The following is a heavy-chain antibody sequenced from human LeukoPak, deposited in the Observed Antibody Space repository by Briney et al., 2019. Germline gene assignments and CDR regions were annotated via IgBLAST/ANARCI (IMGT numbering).Heavy chain of an antibody. Sequence: ASVKVSCKASGYTFTSYGISWVRQAPGQGLEWMGWISAYNGNTNYAQKLQGRVTMTRDTSISTAYMELSRLRSDDTAVYYCARDRGYSYWYFQHWGQGTLVTVSS. CDR1: GYTFTSYG. CDR3: ARDRGYSYWYFQH. J-gene: IGHJ1*01. D-gene: IGHD5-18*01. V-gene: IGHV1-18*01. CDR2: ISAYNGNT.